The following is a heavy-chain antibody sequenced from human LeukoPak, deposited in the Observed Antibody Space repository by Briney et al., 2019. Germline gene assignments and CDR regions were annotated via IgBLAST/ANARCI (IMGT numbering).Heavy chain of an antibody. Sequence: GRSLRLSCAASGFTFSSYAMHWVRQAPGKGLEWAAVISYDGSNKYYADSVKGRFTISRDYSKNTLYLQMNSLRAEDTAVYYCARPHVQWLVPYYFDYWGQGTLVTVSS. V-gene: IGHV3-30-3*01. CDR1: GFTFSSYA. J-gene: IGHJ4*02. CDR3: ARPHVQWLVPYYFDY. CDR2: ISYDGSNK. D-gene: IGHD6-19*01.